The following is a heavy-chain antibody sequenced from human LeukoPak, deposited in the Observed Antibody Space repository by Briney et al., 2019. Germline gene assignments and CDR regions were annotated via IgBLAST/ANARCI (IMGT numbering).Heavy chain of an antibody. Sequence: GGSLRLSCAASGFTFSSYWMSWVRQAPGKGLEWVANIKQDGSEKYYVDSVKGRSTISRDNAKNSLYLQMNSLRAEDTAVYYCARDQTMVRGVIIDGFDYWGQGTLVTVSS. CDR2: IKQDGSEK. J-gene: IGHJ4*02. CDR3: ARDQTMVRGVIIDGFDY. V-gene: IGHV3-7*01. D-gene: IGHD3-10*01. CDR1: GFTFSSYW.